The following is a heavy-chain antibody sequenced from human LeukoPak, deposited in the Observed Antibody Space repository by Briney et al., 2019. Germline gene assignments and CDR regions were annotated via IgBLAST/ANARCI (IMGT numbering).Heavy chain of an antibody. CDR2: IYPGDSDT. CDR1: GYSFTSYW. Sequence: GESLKISCKASGYSFTSYWIGWVRQMPGKGLEWMGIIYPGDSDTRYSPSFQGQVTISADKSISTAYLQWSSLTASDTAMYYCARTAVAGTGGWYFDLWGRGTLVTVSS. D-gene: IGHD6-19*01. J-gene: IGHJ2*01. V-gene: IGHV5-51*01. CDR3: ARTAVAGTGGWYFDL.